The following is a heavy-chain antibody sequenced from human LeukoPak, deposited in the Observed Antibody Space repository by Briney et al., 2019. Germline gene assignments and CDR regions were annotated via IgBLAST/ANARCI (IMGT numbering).Heavy chain of an antibody. D-gene: IGHD6-13*01. CDR1: GYTFTSYD. J-gene: IGHJ5*02. Sequence: SVKVSCKASGYTFTSYDINWVRQAPGQGLEWMGGIIPIFGTANYAQKFQGRVTITADESTSTAYMELSSLRSEDTAVYYCARGIAAAGSWGQGTLVTVSS. CDR3: ARGIAAAGS. V-gene: IGHV1-69*13. CDR2: IIPIFGTA.